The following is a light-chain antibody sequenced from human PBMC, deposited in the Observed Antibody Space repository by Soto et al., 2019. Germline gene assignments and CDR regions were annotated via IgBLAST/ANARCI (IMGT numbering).Light chain of an antibody. V-gene: IGLV1-47*01. CDR2: RNN. J-gene: IGLJ2*01. Sequence: QSVLTQPPSASGAPGQRVIISCSGSSSNIGSNYVYWYQQLPGTAPKLLIYRNNQRRSGVPDRFSGSKSGTSVSLAISGLRSEDEADYYCAAWDDSLSGVLFGGGTKLTV. CDR1: SSNIGSNY. CDR3: AAWDDSLSGVL.